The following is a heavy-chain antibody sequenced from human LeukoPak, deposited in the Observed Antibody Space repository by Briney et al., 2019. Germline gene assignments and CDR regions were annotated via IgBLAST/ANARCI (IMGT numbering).Heavy chain of an antibody. J-gene: IGHJ4*02. D-gene: IGHD2-15*01. CDR1: GFTFSSYW. CDR3: AKTSVGGGRIIGSGYFDN. Sequence: GGSLRLSCAASGFTFSSYWMSWVRQAPGKGLEWVATIKQDGSDQFYMESVKGRFTISRDNSKNTLYLQMNSLRAEDTAVYYCAKTSVGGGRIIGSGYFDNWGQGTLVTVSS. CDR2: IKQDGSDQ. V-gene: IGHV3-7*05.